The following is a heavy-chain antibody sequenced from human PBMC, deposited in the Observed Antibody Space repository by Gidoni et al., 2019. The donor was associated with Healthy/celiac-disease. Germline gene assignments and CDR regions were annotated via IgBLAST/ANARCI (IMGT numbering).Heavy chain of an antibody. CDR1: GFTFSSYG. CDR2: ISYDGSNK. V-gene: IGHV3-30*18. Sequence: QVQLVESGGGVVQPGRSLRLSCVASGFTFSSYGMPWVGQAPGKGLELVAVISYDGSNKCYADSVKGRFTISRDNSKNTLYLQMNSLRAEDTAVYYCAKDLSGICSGGSCYSEGYYYGMDVWGQGTTVTVSS. J-gene: IGHJ6*02. CDR3: AKDLSGICSGGSCYSEGYYYGMDV. D-gene: IGHD2-15*01.